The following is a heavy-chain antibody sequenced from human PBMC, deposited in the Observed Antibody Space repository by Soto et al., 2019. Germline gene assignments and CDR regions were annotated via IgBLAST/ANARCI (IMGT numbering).Heavy chain of an antibody. CDR1: GGSISSSSYY. D-gene: IGHD2-15*01. CDR3: ARHTPAISISDH. CDR2: IYYSGST. Sequence: SETLSLTCTVSGGSISSSSYYWGWIRQPPGKGLEWIGSIYYSGSTYYNPSLKSRVTISVDTSKNQFSLKLSSVTAADTAVYFCARHTPAISISDHWGQGTLVTVS. J-gene: IGHJ4*02. V-gene: IGHV4-39*01.